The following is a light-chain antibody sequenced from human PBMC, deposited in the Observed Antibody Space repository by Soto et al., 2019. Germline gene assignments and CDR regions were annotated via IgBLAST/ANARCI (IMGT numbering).Light chain of an antibody. CDR1: QSVSTY. V-gene: IGKV3-11*01. Sequence: EIVLTQSPATLSLSPGERATLSCRASQSVSTYLAWYQQKPGQAPRLLIYDASNRATGIPARFSGSGSGTDFTLTSSSLEPEDFAVYYCQQRSSWWTFGQGTKVEMK. J-gene: IGKJ1*01. CDR3: QQRSSWWT. CDR2: DAS.